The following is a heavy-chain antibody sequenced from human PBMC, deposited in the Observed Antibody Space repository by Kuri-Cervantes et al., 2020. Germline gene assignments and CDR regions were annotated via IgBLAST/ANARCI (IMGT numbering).Heavy chain of an antibody. CDR2: IWYDGSNK. CDR1: GFTFSSYG. CDR3: ARDRPVGRIAAAPSGYYYGMDV. D-gene: IGHD6-13*01. Sequence: GGSLRLSCAASGFTFSSYGMHWVRQAPGKGLEWVVVIWYDGSNKYYADSVKGRFTISRDISKNTLYLQMNSLRAEDTAVYYCARDRPVGRIAAAPSGYYYGMDVWGQGTTVTVSS. V-gene: IGHV3-30*19. J-gene: IGHJ6*02.